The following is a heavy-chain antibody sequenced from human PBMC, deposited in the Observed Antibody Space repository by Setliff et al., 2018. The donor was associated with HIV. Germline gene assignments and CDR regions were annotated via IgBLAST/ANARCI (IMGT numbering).Heavy chain of an antibody. CDR1: GGSISGGGYY. V-gene: IGHV4-31*03. CDR2: IYYIGNT. CDR3: ARVPRITTLRNAFDI. Sequence: SETLSLTCTVSGGSISGGGYYWSWIRQHPGKGLDWIGNIYYIGNTDYNPSPKSRVTISIDTSKNQFSLKLSSVTAADTAIYYCARVPRITTLRNAFDIWGQGTMVTVSS. D-gene: IGHD3-3*01. J-gene: IGHJ3*02.